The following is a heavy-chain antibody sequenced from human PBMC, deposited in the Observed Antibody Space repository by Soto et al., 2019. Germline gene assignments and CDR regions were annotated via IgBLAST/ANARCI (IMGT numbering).Heavy chain of an antibody. CDR1: GGTFSSYT. J-gene: IGHJ4*02. Sequence: QVQLVQSGAEVKKPGSSVKVSCKASGGTFSSYTISWVRQAPGQGLEWMGRITPILGIANYAQKFQGRVTITADKSTSTAYMELSSLRSEDTAVYYCARVNNGSADYWGQGTLVTVSS. D-gene: IGHD3-10*01. V-gene: IGHV1-69*02. CDR2: ITPILGIA. CDR3: ARVNNGSADY.